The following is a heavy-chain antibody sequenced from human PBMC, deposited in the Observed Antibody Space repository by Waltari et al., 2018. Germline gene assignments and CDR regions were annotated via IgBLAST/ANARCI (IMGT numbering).Heavy chain of an antibody. CDR1: GGSISSSSYY. Sequence: QLQLQESGPGLVKPSETLSLTCTVSGGSISSSSYYWGWIRQPPGKGLEWIGSIYYSGSTYYNPSLKSRVTISVDTSKNQFSLKLSSVTAADTAVYYCARYYYDSSGPFFDYWGQGTLVTVSS. CDR2: IYYSGST. D-gene: IGHD3-22*01. J-gene: IGHJ4*02. V-gene: IGHV4-39*01. CDR3: ARYYYDSSGPFFDY.